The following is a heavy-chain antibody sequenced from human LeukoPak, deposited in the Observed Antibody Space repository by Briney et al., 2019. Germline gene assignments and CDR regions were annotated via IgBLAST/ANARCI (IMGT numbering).Heavy chain of an antibody. CDR1: GGSISSSSYY. J-gene: IGHJ4*02. CDR2: SYYSGST. Sequence: SETLSLTCAVSGGSISSSSYYWGWIRQPPGKGLEWIGSSYYSGSTYYNPSLKSRVTISVDTSKNQFSLMLSSVTAADTAVYYCARLNYYDSSGYYYNYYFDYWGQGTLVTVSS. V-gene: IGHV4-39*01. D-gene: IGHD3-22*01. CDR3: ARLNYYDSSGYYYNYYFDY.